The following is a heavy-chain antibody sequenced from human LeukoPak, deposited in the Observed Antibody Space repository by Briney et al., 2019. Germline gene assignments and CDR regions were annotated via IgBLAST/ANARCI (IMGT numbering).Heavy chain of an antibody. CDR1: GFTFSSYG. Sequence: PGGSLRLSCAASGFTFSSYGMHWVRQAPGKGLEWVAVIWYDGSNKYYADSVKGRFTISRDNSKNTLYLQMNSLRAEDTAVYYCAKDSSPGDYDHIAFGYWGQGTLVTVSS. D-gene: IGHD4-17*01. CDR2: IWYDGSNK. CDR3: AKDSSPGDYDHIAFGY. V-gene: IGHV3-33*06. J-gene: IGHJ4*02.